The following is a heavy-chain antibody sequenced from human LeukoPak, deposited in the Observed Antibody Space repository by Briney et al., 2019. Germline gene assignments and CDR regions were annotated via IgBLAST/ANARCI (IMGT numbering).Heavy chain of an antibody. V-gene: IGHV3-74*01. CDR3: TTEPYGDYLPYY. D-gene: IGHD4-17*01. Sequence: GGSLRLSCAASGFTFSSYWMHWVRQAPGKGLVWVSRINSDGSSTSYADSVKGRFTISRDNAKNTLYLQMNSLRAEDTAVYYCTTEPYGDYLPYYWGQGTLVTVSS. CDR1: GFTFSSYW. CDR2: INSDGSST. J-gene: IGHJ4*02.